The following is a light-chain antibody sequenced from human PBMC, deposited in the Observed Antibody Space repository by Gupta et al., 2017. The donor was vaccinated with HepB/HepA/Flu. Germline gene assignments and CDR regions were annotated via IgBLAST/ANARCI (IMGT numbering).Light chain of an antibody. CDR3: QQYYSSLWT. CDR1: QNLLYSSNNKNY. Sequence: DIVMTQSPDSLAVSLGERATIDCKSSQNLLYSSNNKNYLAWYQQKPGQPPRLLIYWASTRESRVPDRFRGSGSGTDFTLTISSLQAEDVAVYYCQQYYSSLWTFGRGTKVEIK. V-gene: IGKV4-1*01. J-gene: IGKJ1*01. CDR2: WAS.